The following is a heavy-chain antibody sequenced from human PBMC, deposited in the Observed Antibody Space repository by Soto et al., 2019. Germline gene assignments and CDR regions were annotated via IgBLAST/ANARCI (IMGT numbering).Heavy chain of an antibody. Sequence: QITLNESGPTVVKPAETLTLTCTFSGFSLTTSGVGVGWIRQSPGKAPAWLALIYWDDDKRYSASLKRRLTITEDTSKNQVVLTMASVDPADTATYYCAHRILRTVFGLVTTTAIYFDFWGQGTPVVVSS. J-gene: IGHJ4*02. CDR1: GFSLTTSGVG. CDR2: IYWDDDK. V-gene: IGHV2-5*02. D-gene: IGHD3-3*01. CDR3: AHRILRTVFGLVTTTAIYFDF.